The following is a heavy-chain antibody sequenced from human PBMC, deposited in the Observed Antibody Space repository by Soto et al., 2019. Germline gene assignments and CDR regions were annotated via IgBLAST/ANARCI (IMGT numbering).Heavy chain of an antibody. J-gene: IGHJ3*02. V-gene: IGHV3-11*01. CDR2: LSRSGNTI. CDR1: GFTFGDYE. D-gene: IGHD6-19*01. Sequence: QVQLVESGGGLVQPGGSLRLSCAASGFTFGDYEMSWIRQAAGKGPEWVSFLSRSGNTIYYADSVKGRFSISRDNAENSLYLQMASLRVEDTATYFCARSSGWYAADAFDMWGQGTMVTVSA. CDR3: ARSSGWYAADAFDM.